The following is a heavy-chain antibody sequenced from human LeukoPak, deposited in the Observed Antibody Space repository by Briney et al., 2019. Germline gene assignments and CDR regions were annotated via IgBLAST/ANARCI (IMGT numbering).Heavy chain of an antibody. CDR1: GFTFSSYA. V-gene: IGHV3-30*04. CDR3: AKRPTDYYYMGV. CDR2: ISYDGSNK. J-gene: IGHJ6*03. Sequence: GGSLRLSCAASGFTFSSYAMHWVRQAPGKGLEWVAVISYDGSNKYYADSVKGRFTISRDNSKNTLYLQMNSLRAEDTAVYYCAKRPTDYYYMGVWGKGTTVTVSS.